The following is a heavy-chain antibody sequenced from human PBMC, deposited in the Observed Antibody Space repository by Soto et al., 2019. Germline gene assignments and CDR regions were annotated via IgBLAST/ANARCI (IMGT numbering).Heavy chain of an antibody. Sequence: GASVKVSCKVSGYTLTELSMHWVRQAPGKGLEWMGGFDPEDGETIYAQKFQGRVTMTEDTSTDTAYMELSSLRSEDTAVYYCATVNPRDYWFAVVYFDYWGQGTLVTVS. J-gene: IGHJ4*02. CDR3: ATVNPRDYWFAVVYFDY. CDR2: FDPEDGET. V-gene: IGHV1-24*01. D-gene: IGHD3-10*01. CDR1: GYTLTELS.